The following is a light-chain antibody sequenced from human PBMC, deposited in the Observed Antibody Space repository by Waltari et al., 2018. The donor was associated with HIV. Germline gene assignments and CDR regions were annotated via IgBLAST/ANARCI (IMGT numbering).Light chain of an antibody. Sequence: DIVMTPSPDSLALSLGERATINCKSHQSVLYSSNNKNFLAWYQQKSGQRPKLLVYWASTRESGVPDRFSGSGSGTDFTLTISSLQAEDVAVYFCQQHYTTPYTFGQGTKLEIK. J-gene: IGKJ2*01. CDR3: QQHYTTPYT. CDR1: QSVLYSSNNKNF. V-gene: IGKV4-1*01. CDR2: WAS.